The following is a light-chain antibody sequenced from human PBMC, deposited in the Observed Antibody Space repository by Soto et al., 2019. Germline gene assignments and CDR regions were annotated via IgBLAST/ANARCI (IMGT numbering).Light chain of an antibody. CDR2: GAS. CDR1: QSVHNNY. V-gene: IGKV3-20*01. J-gene: IGKJ2*01. CDR3: HLYNRSPYN. Sequence: EIVLTQSPGTLSLSPGERVTLSCRASQSVHNNYLAWYQQKPGQAPRLLIYGASTRATGISDRLSGSGSGTDFPLTISRLEPEDVGVFYCHLYNRSPYNFGQGTKLEIK.